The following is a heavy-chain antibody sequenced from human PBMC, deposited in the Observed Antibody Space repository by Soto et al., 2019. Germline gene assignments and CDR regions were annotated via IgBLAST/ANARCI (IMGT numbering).Heavy chain of an antibody. V-gene: IGHV3-48*01. Sequence: GGSLRLSCEASGYTFSRQSLNCVLQPPENGLAWLASIRSSRRPIYCADSVEGRFPISRDKAKNSLYLQMNSLRAEDTAVYYCAREWDGDGYNSGWFDPWGQGTLVTVSS. CDR2: IRSSRRPI. D-gene: IGHD5-12*01. CDR1: GYTFSRQS. CDR3: AREWDGDGYNSGWFDP. J-gene: IGHJ5*02.